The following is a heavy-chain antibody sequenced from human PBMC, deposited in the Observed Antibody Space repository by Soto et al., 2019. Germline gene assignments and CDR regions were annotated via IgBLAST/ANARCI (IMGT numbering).Heavy chain of an antibody. J-gene: IGHJ4*02. D-gene: IGHD6-25*01. Sequence: LSLTCSVSGVSISSYFWSWIRQAPGRGLEWIGYTYHRGSTNYSPSLKSRVAISLDTSENQFSLRVNSVTAADTAVYYCARIGGYHGPLDYWGQGTPVTV. V-gene: IGHV4-59*01. CDR3: ARIGGYHGPLDY. CDR1: GVSISSYF. CDR2: TYHRGST.